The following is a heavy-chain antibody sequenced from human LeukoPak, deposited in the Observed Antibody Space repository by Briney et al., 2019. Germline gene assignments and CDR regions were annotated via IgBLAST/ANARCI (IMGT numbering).Heavy chain of an antibody. D-gene: IGHD2/OR15-2a*01. J-gene: IGHJ6*03. CDR1: GFTFSSYA. CDR2: ISGSGGST. CDR3: AKSRIFYFYFMEV. V-gene: IGHV3-23*01. Sequence: SGGSLRPSCAASGFTFSSYAMSWVRQAPGKGLEWVSAISGSGGSTYYADSVKGRFTISRDNSKNTLYLQMNSLRAEDTALYYCAKSRIFYFYFMEVSGRGTKVTISS.